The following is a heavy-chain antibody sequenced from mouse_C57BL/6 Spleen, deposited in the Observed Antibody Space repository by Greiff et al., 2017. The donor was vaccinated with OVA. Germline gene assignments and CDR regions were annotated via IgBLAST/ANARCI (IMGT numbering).Heavy chain of an antibody. D-gene: IGHD3-1*01. CDR3: VRDTVWNFDV. CDR2: IRSKSNNYAT. V-gene: IGHV10-1*01. Sequence: EVKVEESGGGLVQPKGSLKLSCAASGFSFNTYAMNWVRQAPGKGLEWVARIRSKSNNYATYYADSVKDRFTISRDDSESMLYLQMNNLKTEDTAMYYCVRDTVWNFDVWGTGTTVTVSS. CDR1: GFSFNTYA. J-gene: IGHJ1*03.